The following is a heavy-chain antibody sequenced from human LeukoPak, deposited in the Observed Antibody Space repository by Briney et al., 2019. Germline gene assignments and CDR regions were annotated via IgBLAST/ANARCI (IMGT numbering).Heavy chain of an antibody. V-gene: IGHV1-2*02. Sequence: GASVKVSCKASGYTFIGYYIHWVRQAPRQGLEWMGWINPNSGGTNYAQKFQGRVTMTRDTSISTAYMELSRLRSDDTAVYYCARTYCSSTSCANWFDPWGQGTLVTVSS. D-gene: IGHD2-2*01. CDR1: GYTFIGYY. J-gene: IGHJ5*02. CDR3: ARTYCSSTSCANWFDP. CDR2: INPNSGGT.